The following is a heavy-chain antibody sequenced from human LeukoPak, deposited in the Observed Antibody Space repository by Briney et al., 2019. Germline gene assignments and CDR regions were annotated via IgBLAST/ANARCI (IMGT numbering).Heavy chain of an antibody. CDR1: GFTVSSNY. J-gene: IGHJ5*02. Sequence: GGTVRLSCAPSGFTVSSNYMSWVRQAPGKGLEWVSVIYSGGDTFYADSVKGRFTISRDNSKNTLYLQMNSLRAEDTAVYYCAAKVELRSNGPYFNAWGQGTLVT. CDR3: AAKVELRSNGPYFNA. CDR2: IYSGGDT. D-gene: IGHD3-10*01. V-gene: IGHV3-53*01.